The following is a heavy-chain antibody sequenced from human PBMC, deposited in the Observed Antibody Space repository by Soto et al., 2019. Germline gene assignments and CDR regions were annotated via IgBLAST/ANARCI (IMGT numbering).Heavy chain of an antibody. D-gene: IGHD6-19*01. J-gene: IGHJ6*02. CDR3: ARVVCLNVRIAVRYNYYAKDV. Sequence: QVQLMQSGAEVKKPGSSVKVSCKASGGTFSSYAISWVRQAPGQGLEWMGGIIPIFGTANYAQKFQDRVTITADASTSTAYMELSSLRSEDTAVYYCARVVCLNVRIAVRYNYYAKDVWGQGTTVTVSS. CDR1: GGTFSSYA. V-gene: IGHV1-69*01. CDR2: IIPIFGTA.